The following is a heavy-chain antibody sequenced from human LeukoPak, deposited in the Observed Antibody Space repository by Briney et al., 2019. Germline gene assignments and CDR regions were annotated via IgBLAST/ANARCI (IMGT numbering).Heavy chain of an antibody. D-gene: IGHD6-19*01. Sequence: ASVKVSCKASGYTFTSYAMHWVRQAPGQRLEWMGWINAGNGNTKYSQEFQGRVTITRDTSASTAYMELSSLRSEDMAVYYCAREAGIAVAGRFDYYYYYMDVWGKGTTVTVSS. CDR2: INAGNGNT. J-gene: IGHJ6*03. CDR3: AREAGIAVAGRFDYYYYYMDV. CDR1: GYTFTSYA. V-gene: IGHV1-3*03.